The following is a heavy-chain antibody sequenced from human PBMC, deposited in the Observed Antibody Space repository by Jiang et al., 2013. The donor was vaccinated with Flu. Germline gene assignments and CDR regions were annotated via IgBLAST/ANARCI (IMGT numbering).Heavy chain of an antibody. CDR2: INPHSGA. Sequence: GLEWVGWINPHSGAQVCTDLQGRVSMTRDTSLNTAYMDLRRLTSDDTAVYYCARDREDRLDLVDVPPDNWFDLWGQGSLVTVSS. CDR3: ARDREDRLDLVDVPPDNWFDL. D-gene: IGHD2-2*01. V-gene: IGHV1-2*02. J-gene: IGHJ5*02.